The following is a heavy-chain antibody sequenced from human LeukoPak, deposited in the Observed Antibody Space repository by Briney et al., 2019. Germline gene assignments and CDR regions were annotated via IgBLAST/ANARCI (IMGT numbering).Heavy chain of an antibody. Sequence: ASVKVSCKASGYTFTGYYMHWVRQAPGQGLEWMGWINPNSGGTNYAQKFQGRVTMTRDTSISTAYMELSRLRSDDTAVYYCARDRPTTVTTSRLLNYWGQGTLVTVSS. V-gene: IGHV1-2*02. D-gene: IGHD4-11*01. J-gene: IGHJ4*02. CDR3: ARDRPTTVTTSRLLNY. CDR1: GYTFTGYY. CDR2: INPNSGGT.